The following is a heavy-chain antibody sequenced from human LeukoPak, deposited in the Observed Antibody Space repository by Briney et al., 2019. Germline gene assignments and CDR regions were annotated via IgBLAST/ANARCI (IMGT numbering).Heavy chain of an antibody. CDR1: GYTFTGYH. D-gene: IGHD2-2*01. Sequence: ASVKVSCKASGYTFTGYHMHWVRQAPGQGLEWMGRINPNSGDTNYAQKFQGRVTVTRDTSISTAYMELSRLRSDDTAVYYCARDYCSSTSCLFDYWGQGTLVTVSS. V-gene: IGHV1-2*06. CDR3: ARDYCSSTSCLFDY. CDR2: INPNSGDT. J-gene: IGHJ4*02.